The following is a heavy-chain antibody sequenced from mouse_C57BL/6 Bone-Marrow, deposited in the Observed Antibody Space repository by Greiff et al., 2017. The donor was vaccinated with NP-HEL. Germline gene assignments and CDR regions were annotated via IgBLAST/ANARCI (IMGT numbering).Heavy chain of an antibody. J-gene: IGHJ3*01. D-gene: IGHD1-1*01. CDR3: AREENYYFGSKGGGFAY. Sequence: QVQLQQPGAELVKPGASVKMSCKASGYTFTSYWITWVKQRPGQGLEWIGDIYPGSGSTNYNEKFKSKATLTVDTSSSTAYMQLSSLTSEDSAVFYGAREENYYFGSKGGGFAYWGQGTLVTVSA. V-gene: IGHV1-55*01. CDR2: IYPGSGST. CDR1: GYTFTSYW.